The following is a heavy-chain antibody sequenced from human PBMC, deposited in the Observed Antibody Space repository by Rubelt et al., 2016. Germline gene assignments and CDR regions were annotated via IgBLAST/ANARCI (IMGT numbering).Heavy chain of an antibody. CDR1: GYTFTSYA. CDR3: ARVIWGSGWSNNWFDP. J-gene: IGHJ5*02. V-gene: IGHV1-3*01. Sequence: QVQLVQSGAEVKRPGASVKVSCKASGYTFTSYAMHWVRQAPGQRLEWMGWINAGNGNTKYSQKFQVRVTSTGDTYASTAYMELSSLRSEATAVYYCARVIWGSGWSNNWFDPWGQGTLVTVSS. D-gene: IGHD6-19*01. CDR2: INAGNGNT.